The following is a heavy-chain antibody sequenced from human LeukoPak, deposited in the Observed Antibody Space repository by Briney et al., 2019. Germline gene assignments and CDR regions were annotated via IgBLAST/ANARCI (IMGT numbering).Heavy chain of an antibody. J-gene: IGHJ5*02. Sequence: GGSLRLSCAASGFTFSSYSMNWVRQAPGKGLEWVAFIRYDGSNKYYADSVKGRFTISRDNSKNTLYLQMNSLRAEDTAVYYCAKDHCSSTSCYLWDLYNWFDPWGQGTLVTVSS. CDR2: IRYDGSNK. CDR1: GFTFSSYS. V-gene: IGHV3-30*02. CDR3: AKDHCSSTSCYLWDLYNWFDP. D-gene: IGHD2-2*01.